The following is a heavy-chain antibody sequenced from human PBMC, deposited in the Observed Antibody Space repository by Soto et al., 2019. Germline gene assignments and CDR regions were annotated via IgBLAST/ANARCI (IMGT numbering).Heavy chain of an antibody. D-gene: IGHD2-8*01. V-gene: IGHV3-23*01. CDR2: ISGSGHNT. J-gene: IGHJ4*02. CDR3: AKLRDFVVLPAGILDY. CDR1: GFTFSSYA. Sequence: GESLKISCAASGFTFSSYAISWIRLSPGKGLEWVSVISGSGHNTYYTPSVKGRFTISRDDFKNTLYLQMNSLRTEDTAMYYCAKLRDFVVLPAGILDYWGPGTLVTVSS.